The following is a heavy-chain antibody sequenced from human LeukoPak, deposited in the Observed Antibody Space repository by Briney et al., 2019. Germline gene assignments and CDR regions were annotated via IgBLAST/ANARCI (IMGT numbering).Heavy chain of an antibody. D-gene: IGHD3-10*01. CDR1: GYSISSGYY. Sequence: SETLSLTCTVSGYSISSGYYWGWIRQPPGKGLEWIGSIYHSGSTYYNPSLKSRVTISVDTSKNQFSLKLSSVTAADTAVYYCARGRHKYYYGSGTHYFDYWGQGTLVTVSS. CDR3: ARGRHKYYYGSGTHYFDY. V-gene: IGHV4-38-2*02. CDR2: IYHSGST. J-gene: IGHJ4*02.